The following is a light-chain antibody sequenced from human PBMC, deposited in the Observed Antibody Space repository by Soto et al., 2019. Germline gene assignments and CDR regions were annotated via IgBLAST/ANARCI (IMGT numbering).Light chain of an antibody. CDR1: SSDVGGYNS. V-gene: IGLV2-14*03. CDR3: SSYTSSSTNV. Sequence: LTQPASVSGSPGQSITISCTGTSSDVGGYNSVSWYQHHPGKAPKLILYDFGDRPSGVSYRFSGSKSGNTASLTISGLQAVDEADYYCSSYTSSSTNVFGTGTKVTVL. J-gene: IGLJ1*01. CDR2: DFG.